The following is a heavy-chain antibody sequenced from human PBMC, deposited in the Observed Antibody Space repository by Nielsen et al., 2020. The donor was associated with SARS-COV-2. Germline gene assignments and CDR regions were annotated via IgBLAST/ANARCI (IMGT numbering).Heavy chain of an antibody. V-gene: IGHV4-30-4*01. CDR3: ARVLYYGSGSYYNFFDF. J-gene: IGHJ4*02. CDR1: GGSFSGYY. Sequence: SETLSLTCAVYGGSFSGYYWSWIRQSPGKGLEWIGYIHYSGSTYYNPSLKSRVTISVDTSKNQFSLRLSSVTAADTAVYYCARVLYYGSGSYYNFFDFWGQGTLVTVSS. CDR2: IHYSGST. D-gene: IGHD3-10*01.